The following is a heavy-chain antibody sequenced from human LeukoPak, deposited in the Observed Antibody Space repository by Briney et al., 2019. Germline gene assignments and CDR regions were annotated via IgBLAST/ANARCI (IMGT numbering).Heavy chain of an antibody. V-gene: IGHV1-24*01. D-gene: IGHD2-2*01. CDR3: ATYSSGAYCSSTSCYNWFDP. CDR1: GYTLTELS. CDR2: FDPEDGET. Sequence: ASVKVSCKVSGYTLTELSMHWVRQAPGKGLEWMGGFDPEDGETIYAQKFQGRATMTEDTSTDTAYMELSSLRSEDTAVYYCATYSSGAYCSSTSCYNWFDPWGQGTLVTVSS. J-gene: IGHJ5*02.